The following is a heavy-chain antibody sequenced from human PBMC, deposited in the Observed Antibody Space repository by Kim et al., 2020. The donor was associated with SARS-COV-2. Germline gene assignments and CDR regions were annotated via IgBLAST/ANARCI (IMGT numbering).Heavy chain of an antibody. D-gene: IGHD1-26*01. CDR1: GGSFSGYY. CDR3: ARGRGSYSDI. Sequence: SETLSLTCAVYGGSFSGYYWSWIRQPPGKGLEWIGEINHSGSTNYNPSLKSRVTISVDTSKNQFSLKLSSVTAADTAVYYCARGRGSYSDIWGQGTMVTVSS. J-gene: IGHJ3*02. V-gene: IGHV4-34*01. CDR2: INHSGST.